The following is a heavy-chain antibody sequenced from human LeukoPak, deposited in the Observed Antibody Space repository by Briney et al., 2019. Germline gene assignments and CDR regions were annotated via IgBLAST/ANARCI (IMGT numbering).Heavy chain of an antibody. CDR3: AKDSRRWLQLARVD. D-gene: IGHD5-24*01. J-gene: IGHJ4*02. CDR2: ISGSGGST. Sequence: PAGGSLRLSCAASGFTFSSYAMSWVRQAPGKGLEWVAAISGSGGSTYYADSVKGRFTISRDNSKNTPYLQMNSLRAEDTAVYYCAKDSRRWLQLARVDWGQGTLVTVSS. CDR1: GFTFSSYA. V-gene: IGHV3-23*01.